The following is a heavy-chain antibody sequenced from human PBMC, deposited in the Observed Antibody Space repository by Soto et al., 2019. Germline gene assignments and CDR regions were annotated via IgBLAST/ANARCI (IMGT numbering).Heavy chain of an antibody. D-gene: IGHD2-8*02. Sequence: EAELVESGGGLVQPGGSLTLPCAASGFIFSDYEVDWVRQAPGRGPEWISYISDGGTTIYYAASVKGRFTISRDDAKKSLYLHMNNLRVDDTAIYFCVKEYCTGGTCFDAFDLWGQGTVVTVSS. V-gene: IGHV3-48*03. J-gene: IGHJ3*01. CDR1: GFIFSDYE. CDR3: VKEYCTGGTCFDAFDL. CDR2: ISDGGTTI.